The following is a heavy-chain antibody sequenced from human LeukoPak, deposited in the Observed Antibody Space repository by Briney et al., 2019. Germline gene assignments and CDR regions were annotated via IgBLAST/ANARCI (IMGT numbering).Heavy chain of an antibody. Sequence: PGGSLRLSCAASGFTVSDNYMTWVRQAPGKGLEWVSLIYSDETTNYADSVKGRFTISRDNAKNSLYLQMNSLRAEDTAVYYCARETYYYESSDYYSPGGFDFWGLGALVTVSS. V-gene: IGHV3-53*01. CDR3: ARETYYYESSDYYSPGGFDF. D-gene: IGHD3-22*01. CDR1: GFTVSDNY. J-gene: IGHJ4*02. CDR2: IYSDETT.